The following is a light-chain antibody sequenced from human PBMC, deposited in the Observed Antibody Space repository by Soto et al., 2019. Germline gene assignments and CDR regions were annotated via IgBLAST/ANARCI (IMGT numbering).Light chain of an antibody. J-gene: IGKJ4*01. CDR2: GVS. Sequence: EIVMTQSPGTLSVSPGEGATLSCRASQSVINNNVAWYQQKPGQAPRLLMHGVSPTATGIPARFSGSGSGTEFTLTIRSLQSEDFAVCYCQQYSSWPLTFGGGTKVEIK. V-gene: IGKV3-15*01. CDR3: QQYSSWPLT. CDR1: QSVINNN.